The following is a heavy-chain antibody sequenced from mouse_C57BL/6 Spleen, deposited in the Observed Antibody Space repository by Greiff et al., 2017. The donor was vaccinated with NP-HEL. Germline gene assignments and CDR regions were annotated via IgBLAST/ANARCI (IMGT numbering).Heavy chain of an antibody. Sequence: VQLQQSGAELMKPGASVKLSCKATGYTFTGYWIAWVKQTPGHGLEWIGEILPGSGSTNYNEKFKGKATFTADTSSNTDYMQLNSLTTENSDIYYCARSSSYYGSSSDYWGQGTTLTVSS. D-gene: IGHD1-1*01. CDR1: GYTFTGYW. J-gene: IGHJ2*01. V-gene: IGHV1-9*01. CDR3: ARSSSYYGSSSDY. CDR2: ILPGSGST.